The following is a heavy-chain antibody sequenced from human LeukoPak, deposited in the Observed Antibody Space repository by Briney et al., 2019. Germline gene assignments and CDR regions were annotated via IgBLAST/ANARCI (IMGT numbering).Heavy chain of an antibody. Sequence: GGSLRLSCAASGFTFTSYWMHCVRQAPGKGLVWVSRINSDGSSTYYADSVKDRFTISRDNAKNTLYLQMDSLRAEDTAVYYCGSRDYWGQGTLVTVSS. CDR1: GFTFTSYW. CDR2: INSDGSST. J-gene: IGHJ4*02. CDR3: GSRDY. V-gene: IGHV3-74*01.